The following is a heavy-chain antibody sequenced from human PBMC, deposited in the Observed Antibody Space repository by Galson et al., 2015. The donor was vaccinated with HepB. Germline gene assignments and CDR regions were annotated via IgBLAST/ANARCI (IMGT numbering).Heavy chain of an antibody. Sequence: SLRLSCAASGFTFSSYGMHWVRQAPGKGLEWVAVISYDGSNKYYADSVKGRFTISRDNSKNTLYLQMNSLRAEDTAVYYCAKDQAFGGYLNYYGMDVWGQGTTVTVSS. J-gene: IGHJ6*02. CDR2: ISYDGSNK. CDR3: AKDQAFGGYLNYYGMDV. CDR1: GFTFSSYG. V-gene: IGHV3-30*18. D-gene: IGHD3-10*01.